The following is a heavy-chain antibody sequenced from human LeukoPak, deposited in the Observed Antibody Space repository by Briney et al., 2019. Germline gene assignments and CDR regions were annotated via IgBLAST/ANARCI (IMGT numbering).Heavy chain of an antibody. CDR1: GGSFSGYY. Sequence: PSETLSLTCAVYGGSFSGYYWSWIRQPPGKGLEWIGEINHSGNTNYNPSLKSRVTISVDTSKNQFSLKLSSVTAADTAVYYRATGGYVWGSRNWGQGTLVTVSS. CDR2: INHSGNT. CDR3: ATGGYVWGSRN. V-gene: IGHV4-34*01. J-gene: IGHJ4*02. D-gene: IGHD3-16*01.